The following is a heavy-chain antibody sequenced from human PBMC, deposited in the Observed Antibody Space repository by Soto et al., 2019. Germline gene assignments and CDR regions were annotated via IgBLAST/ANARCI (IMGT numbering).Heavy chain of an antibody. J-gene: IGHJ6*02. V-gene: IGHV5-51*01. CDR3: ARVGGYCSGGSCYFKFYYYGMDV. D-gene: IGHD2-15*01. Sequence: PGESLKISCKGSGYSFTSYGIGWVRQMPGKGLEWMGIIYPGDSDTRYSPSFQGQVTISADKSISTAYLQWSSLKASDTAMYYCARVGGYCSGGSCYFKFYYYGMDVWGQGTTLTVSS. CDR1: GYSFTSYG. CDR2: IYPGDSDT.